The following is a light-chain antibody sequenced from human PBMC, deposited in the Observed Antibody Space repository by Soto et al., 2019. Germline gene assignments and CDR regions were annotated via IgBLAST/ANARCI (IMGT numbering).Light chain of an antibody. J-gene: IGKJ4*01. V-gene: IGKV3-20*01. Sequence: EIVLTQSPGTLSLSPGERATLSCRASQSVSSSDLAWYQQKPGQAPRLLIYGASSRAPGIPDRFSGSGSGTDFTLTISRLGPEDFAVYYCQQYVISPLTFGGGTKVEIK. CDR1: QSVSSSD. CDR3: QQYVISPLT. CDR2: GAS.